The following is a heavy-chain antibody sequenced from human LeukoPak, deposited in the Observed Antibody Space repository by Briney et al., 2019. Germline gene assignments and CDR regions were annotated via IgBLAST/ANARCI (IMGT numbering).Heavy chain of an antibody. CDR1: GGSFSGYY. V-gene: IGHV4-59*10. D-gene: IGHD5-18*01. CDR3: ARVGGYSYGPDAFDI. CDR2: IYTSGST. J-gene: IGHJ3*02. Sequence: SETLSLTCAVYGGSFSGYYWSWIRQPAGKGLEWIGRIYTSGSTNYNPSLKSRVTISVDTSKNQFSLKLSSVTAADTAVYYCARVGGYSYGPDAFDIWGQGTMVTVSS.